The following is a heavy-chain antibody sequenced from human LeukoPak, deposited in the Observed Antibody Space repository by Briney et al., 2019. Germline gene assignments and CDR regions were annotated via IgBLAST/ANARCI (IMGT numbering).Heavy chain of an antibody. CDR2: ITGAGDTT. J-gene: IGHJ4*02. V-gene: IGHV3-23*01. D-gene: IGHD3-3*01. CDR1: GFTFSTFA. CDR3: VRDRNYYEALQRSY. Sequence: PGGSLRLSCAASGFTFSTFAMSWVRQDPGRGLEWVSSITGAGDTTYYPESVKGRFIISRDNSKNTLYLQMNSLRVEDTALYFCVRDRNYYEALQRSYWGQGTLVTVSS.